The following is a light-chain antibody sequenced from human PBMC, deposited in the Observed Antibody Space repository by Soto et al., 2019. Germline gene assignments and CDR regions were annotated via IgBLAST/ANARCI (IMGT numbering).Light chain of an antibody. Sequence: EIVLMQSPGTLSLYLGERATLSCRASQSVSSSSLAWYQQKPGQAPRLLMYGASRRATGIPDRFSGSGAGTDVTLIISRLEPEDFAVYYCQQYGTSPLTFGGGTKVDIK. V-gene: IGKV3-20*01. J-gene: IGKJ4*01. CDR1: QSVSSSS. CDR2: GAS. CDR3: QQYGTSPLT.